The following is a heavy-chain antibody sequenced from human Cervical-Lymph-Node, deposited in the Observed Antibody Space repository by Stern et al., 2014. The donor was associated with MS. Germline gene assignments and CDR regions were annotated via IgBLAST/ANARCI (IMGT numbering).Heavy chain of an antibody. Sequence: VQLVESGGGVVQPGRSLRLSCAASGFTFSSYGMHWVRQAPGKGLEWVAVIWYDGSNKYYADSVKGRFTLSRDNSKNTLYLQMNSLRAEDTAVYYCARPVSDYGMDVWGQGTTVTVSS. J-gene: IGHJ6*02. D-gene: IGHD3-10*01. CDR1: GFTFSSYG. CDR3: ARPVSDYGMDV. CDR2: IWYDGSNK. V-gene: IGHV3-33*01.